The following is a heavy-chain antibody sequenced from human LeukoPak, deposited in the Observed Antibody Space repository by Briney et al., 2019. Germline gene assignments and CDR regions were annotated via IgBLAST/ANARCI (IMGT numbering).Heavy chain of an antibody. Sequence: SETLSLTCAVYGGSFSGYYWSWIRQPPGKGLEWIGEINHSGSTNYNPSLKSRVTISVDTSKNQFSLKLSSVTAADTAVYYCARPGDYAFAFDIWGQGTMVTVSS. V-gene: IGHV4-34*01. J-gene: IGHJ3*02. CDR2: INHSGST. CDR1: GGSFSGYY. D-gene: IGHD4-17*01. CDR3: ARPGDYAFAFDI.